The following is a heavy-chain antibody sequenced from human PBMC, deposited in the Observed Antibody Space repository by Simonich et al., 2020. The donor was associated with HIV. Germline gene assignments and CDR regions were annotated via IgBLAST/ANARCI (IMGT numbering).Heavy chain of an antibody. CDR2: IYAGGSN. J-gene: IGHJ4*02. D-gene: IGHD3-9*01. Sequence: QVQLQESGPGLVKPSETLSLTCGVSGFSISSGYYWGWIRQPPGKWLEWIGTIYAGGSNYHNPSLKSRVTISLDTSKNQFSLNLSSVTAADTAVYYCARGLGYFDYWGQGTLATVSS. CDR1: GFSISSGYY. V-gene: IGHV4-38-2*01. CDR3: ARGLGYFDY.